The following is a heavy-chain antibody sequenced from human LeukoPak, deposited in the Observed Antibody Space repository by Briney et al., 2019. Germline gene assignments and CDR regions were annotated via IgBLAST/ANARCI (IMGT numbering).Heavy chain of an antibody. CDR3: ARYPLSYSGNWHYYFDY. D-gene: IGHD6-13*01. CDR1: GYTFTSYG. Sequence: ASVKVSCTASGYTFTSYGISWVRQAPGQGLEWMGWISAYNGNTNYAQNLQDRVFMNTDTSTSTAYMEQRSLRSDDTAVYYCARYPLSYSGNWHYYFDYWGQGTLVTVSS. V-gene: IGHV1-18*04. J-gene: IGHJ4*02. CDR2: ISAYNGNT.